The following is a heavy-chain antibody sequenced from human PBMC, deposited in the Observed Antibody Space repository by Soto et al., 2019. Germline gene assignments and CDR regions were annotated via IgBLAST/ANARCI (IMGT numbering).Heavy chain of an antibody. CDR3: ARESEDLTSNFDY. J-gene: IGHJ4*02. Sequence: GGSLRLSCAASGFTFTRYSMNWVRQAPGKGIEWVSSISSTTNYIYYGDSMKGRFTISRDNAKNSLYLEMNSLRAEDTAVYYCARESEDLTSNFDYWGQGTLVTVSS. V-gene: IGHV3-21*06. CDR1: GFTFTRYS. CDR2: ISSTTNYI.